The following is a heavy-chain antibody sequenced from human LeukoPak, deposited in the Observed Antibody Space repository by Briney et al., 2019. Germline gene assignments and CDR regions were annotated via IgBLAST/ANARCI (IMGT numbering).Heavy chain of an antibody. CDR3: ARDTAHYGTSGYPDY. J-gene: IGHJ4*02. CDR2: ISAYNGNT. D-gene: IGHD3-22*01. CDR1: GYTFNTYG. V-gene: IGHV1-18*01. Sequence: SVKVPCKPSGYTFNTYGISWVRQAPGQGLEWMGWISAYNGNTNYAQKFQGRVTMTTDTSTTTAYMELGSLRSDDTAVYYCARDTAHYGTSGYPDYWGQGTLVTVSS.